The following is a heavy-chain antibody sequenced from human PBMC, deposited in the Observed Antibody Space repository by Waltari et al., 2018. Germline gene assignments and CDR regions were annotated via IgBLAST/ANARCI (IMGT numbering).Heavy chain of an antibody. D-gene: IGHD6-19*01. CDR2: IFYTGTT. V-gene: IGHV4-31*03. CDR3: ARIAAGEQWLFTFDP. CDR1: GDSITSGPFY. J-gene: IGHJ5*02. Sequence: QVQLQESGPGLVQPSQTLSLTCTVSGDSITSGPFYWSWLRQFPGKGLEWVGYIFYTGTTHYNPSLKSRLAMSVDTSKNQVSLRVNSVTAADTAVYYCARIAAGEQWLFTFDPWGHGTLVTVSS.